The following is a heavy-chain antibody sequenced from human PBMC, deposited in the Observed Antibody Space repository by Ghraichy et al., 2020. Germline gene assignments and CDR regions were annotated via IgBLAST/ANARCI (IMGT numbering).Heavy chain of an antibody. V-gene: IGHV3-7*03. CDR1: GFTLSNYW. D-gene: IGHD6-6*01. J-gene: IGHJ4*02. CDR2: IKQDGSET. CDR3: ARVATGSSSWVY. Sequence: GESLNISCAASGFTLSNYWMSWVRQAPGKGLEWVANIKQDGSETYYVDSVKGRFTISRDNAKNSLYLQMSSLRVEDTAVYYCARVATGSSSWVYWGQGTLVTVSS.